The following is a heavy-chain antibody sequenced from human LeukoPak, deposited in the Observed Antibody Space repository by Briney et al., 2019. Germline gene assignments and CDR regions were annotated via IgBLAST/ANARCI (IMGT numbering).Heavy chain of an antibody. CDR3: ARVGHGSGSSRNYYYYYGMDV. D-gene: IGHD3-10*01. CDR1: GGSLCRYY. V-gene: IGHV4-59*01. CDR2: IYYSRST. Sequence: SETLSHTRTLSGGSLCRYYWSWIRQPPGEGLEWSGYIYYSRSTNYNPSLKSRVTISVDTSKNQFSLKLSSVTAADTAVYYCARVGHGSGSSRNYYYYYGMDVWGKGTTVTVSS. J-gene: IGHJ6*04.